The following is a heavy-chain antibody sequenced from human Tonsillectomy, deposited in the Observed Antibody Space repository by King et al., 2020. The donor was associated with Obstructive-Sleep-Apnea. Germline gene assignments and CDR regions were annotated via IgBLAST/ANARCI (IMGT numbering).Heavy chain of an antibody. CDR1: GFTFSTYA. CDR2: ISYDESNK. CDR3: ARDQGGAIAQASDY. V-gene: IGHV3-30-3*01. D-gene: IGHD2-2*02. Sequence: VQLVESGGGVVQPGRSLRLSCAASGFTFSTYAMHWVRQAPGKGLEWVAVISYDESNKYYADYVKGRFTISRDNSKNTLNLQMNRLRAEDTAVYYCARDQGGAIAQASDYWGQGTLVTVSS. J-gene: IGHJ4*02.